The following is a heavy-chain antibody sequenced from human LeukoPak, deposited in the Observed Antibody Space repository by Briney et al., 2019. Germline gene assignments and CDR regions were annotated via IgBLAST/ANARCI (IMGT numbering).Heavy chain of an antibody. CDR1: GFSVTRRHY. CDR3: AREVPYYYFMDV. CDR2: IYHTGST. J-gene: IGHJ6*03. Sequence: SQTLSLTCSVSGFSVTRRHYWGWIRQPPGKGLEWIGTIYHTGSTNYNPSLQSRVTMSVDTSKNQFSLRLRSVTAADTAMYFCAREVPYYYFMDVWGKRTTVTVSS. V-gene: IGHV4-38-2*02.